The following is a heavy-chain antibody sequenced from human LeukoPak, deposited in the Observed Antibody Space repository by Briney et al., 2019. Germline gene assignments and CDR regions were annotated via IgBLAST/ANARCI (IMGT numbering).Heavy chain of an antibody. D-gene: IGHD5-12*01. CDR3: ARMGHTQPVDIVATMFNGMDV. J-gene: IGHJ6*02. Sequence: SETLSLTCTVSGGSISSYYWSWIRQPPGKGLEWIGYIYYSGSTNYNPSLKSRVTISVDTSKNQFSLKLSSVTAADTAVYYCARMGHTQPVDIVATMFNGMDVWGQGTSVTVSS. V-gene: IGHV4-59*08. CDR2: IYYSGST. CDR1: GGSISSYY.